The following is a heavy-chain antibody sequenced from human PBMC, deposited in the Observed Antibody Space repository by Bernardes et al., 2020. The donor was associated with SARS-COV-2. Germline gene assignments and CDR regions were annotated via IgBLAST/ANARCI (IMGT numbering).Heavy chain of an antibody. Sequence: SEPLSLTCTVPGGSISSYYWSWIRQPPGKGLEWIGYVYYSGSTYYNPSLKSRVTISVDTSKNEFSLKLSSVAAADTAVYYCARFGGYSLKDWGQGTLVTVSS. J-gene: IGHJ4*02. CDR2: VYYSGST. CDR1: GGSISSYY. D-gene: IGHD3-16*01. V-gene: IGHV4-59*08. CDR3: ARFGGYSLKD.